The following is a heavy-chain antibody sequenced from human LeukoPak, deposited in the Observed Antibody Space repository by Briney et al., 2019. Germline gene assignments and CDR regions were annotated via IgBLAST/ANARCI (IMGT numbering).Heavy chain of an antibody. D-gene: IGHD4-17*01. V-gene: IGHV3-11*01. J-gene: IGHJ4*02. Sequence: GGSLRLSCAASGFTFSDYYMSWIRQAPGKGLEWVSYISSSGSTIYYADSVKGRFTISRDDAKNSLYLQMNSLRAEDTAVYYCARDLRSLDTVTIFDYWGQGTLVTVSS. CDR2: ISSSGSTI. CDR3: ARDLRSLDTVTIFDY. CDR1: GFTFSDYY.